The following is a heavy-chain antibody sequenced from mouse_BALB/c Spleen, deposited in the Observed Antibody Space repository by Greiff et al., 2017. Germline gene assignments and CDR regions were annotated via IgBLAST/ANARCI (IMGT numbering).Heavy chain of an antibody. CDR1: GFSLTSYG. V-gene: IGHV2-9*02. Sequence: QVQLKESGAGLVAPSQSLSITCTVSGFSLTSYGVHWVRQPPGKGLEWLGVIWAGGSTNYNSALMSRLSISKDNSKSQVFLKMNSLQTDDTAMYYCARDYNDYDGDYCAMDYWGQGTSVTVSS. J-gene: IGHJ4*01. CDR3: ARDYNDYDGDYCAMDY. CDR2: IWAGGST. D-gene: IGHD2-4*01.